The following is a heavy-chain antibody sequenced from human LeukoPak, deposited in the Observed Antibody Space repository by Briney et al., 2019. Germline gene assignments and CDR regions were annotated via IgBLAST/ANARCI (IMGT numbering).Heavy chain of an antibody. CDR3: ARAYYYGSGSYYQRFDP. CDR2: INPNSGGT. CDR1: GYTFTGYY. Sequence: GASVKVSCKASGYTFTGYYMHWVRQAPGQGLEWMGWINPNSGGTNYAQKFQGRVTMTRDTSISTAYMELSRLRSDDTAVYYCARAYYYGSGSYYQRFDPWGQGTLVTVSS. V-gene: IGHV1-2*02. D-gene: IGHD3-10*01. J-gene: IGHJ5*02.